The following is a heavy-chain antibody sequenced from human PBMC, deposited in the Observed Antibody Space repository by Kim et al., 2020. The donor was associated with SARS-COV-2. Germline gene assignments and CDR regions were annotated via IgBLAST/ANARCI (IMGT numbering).Heavy chain of an antibody. Sequence: GGSLRLSCAASGFTFSSYAMSWVRQAPGQGLEWVSSISGGSGNTYYPDSVKGRFTISRDSSKNTLYLQMDSLRAEDTAVYYCAKDVRGYSSGYFDYWGQGTLVTVSS. CDR2: ISGGSGNT. D-gene: IGHD5-18*01. J-gene: IGHJ4*01. V-gene: IGHV3-23*01. CDR1: GFTFSSYA. CDR3: AKDVRGYSSGYFDY.